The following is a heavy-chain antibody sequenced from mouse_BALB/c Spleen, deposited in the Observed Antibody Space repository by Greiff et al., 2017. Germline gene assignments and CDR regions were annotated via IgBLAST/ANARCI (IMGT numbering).Heavy chain of an antibody. CDR2: IDPENGDT. V-gene: IGHV14-4*02. CDR1: GFNIKDYY. J-gene: IGHJ4*01. D-gene: IGHD1-2*01. CDR3: NLHYYGSYAMDY. Sequence: VHVKQSGAELVRSGASVKLSCTASGFNIKDYYMHWVKQRPEQGLEWIGWIDPENGDTEYAPKFQGKATMTADTSSNTAYLQLSSLTSEDTAVYYCNLHYYGSYAMDYWGQGTSVTVSS.